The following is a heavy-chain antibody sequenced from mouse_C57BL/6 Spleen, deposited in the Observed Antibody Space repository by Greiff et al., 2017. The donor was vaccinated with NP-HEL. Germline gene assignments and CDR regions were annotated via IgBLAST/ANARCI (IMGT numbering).Heavy chain of an antibody. V-gene: IGHV5-16*01. J-gene: IGHJ1*03. CDR3: ARDTGTYFDV. CDR1: GFTFSDYY. Sequence: EVKLVESEGGLVQPGSSTKLSCTASGFTFSDYYMAWVRQVPEKGLEWVANINYDGSSTYYLDSLKSRFIISRDNAKNILYLQMSSLKSEDTATYYCARDTGTYFDVWGTGTTVTVSS. D-gene: IGHD4-1*01. CDR2: INYDGSST.